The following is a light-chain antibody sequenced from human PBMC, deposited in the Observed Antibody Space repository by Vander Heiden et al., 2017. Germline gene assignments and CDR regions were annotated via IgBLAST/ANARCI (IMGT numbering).Light chain of an antibody. Sequence: AIRIFQSPSSFSASTRDRVTTTCRASQGISSYVAWYQQKRGKAPKLLIYAASTLQSGVPARFSGSGSGTDFTLTISCLEAEDFAAYYCQQCESYPPAFGAGTKVEIK. CDR3: QQCESYPPA. CDR1: QGISSY. J-gene: IGKJ4*01. V-gene: IGKV1-8*01. CDR2: AAS.